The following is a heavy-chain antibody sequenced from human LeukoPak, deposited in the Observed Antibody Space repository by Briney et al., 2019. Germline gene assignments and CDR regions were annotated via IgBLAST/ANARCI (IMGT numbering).Heavy chain of an antibody. D-gene: IGHD6-13*01. CDR2: ISSSSSYI. V-gene: IGHV3-21*01. CDR1: GFTFSSYS. Sequence: PGGSLRLSCAASGFTFSSYSMNWVRQAPGKGLEWVSSISSSSSYIYYADSVKGRFTISRDNAKNSLYLQMNSLRAEDTAVYYCARARVSSSWVAFDYWGQGTLATVSS. CDR3: ARARVSSSWVAFDY. J-gene: IGHJ4*02.